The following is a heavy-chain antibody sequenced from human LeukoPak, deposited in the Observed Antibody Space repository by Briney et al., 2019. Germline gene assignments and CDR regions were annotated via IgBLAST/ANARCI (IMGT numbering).Heavy chain of an antibody. Sequence: GGSLRLSCAASGFTFSSYAIHWVRQAPGKGLEWVALISYDGSDKFYADSVKGRFTISRDVAKKSLNLQMNSLRAEDTAVYYCARESITIFGVVIDWGQGTLVTVSS. J-gene: IGHJ4*02. D-gene: IGHD3-3*01. CDR2: ISYDGSDK. V-gene: IGHV3-30-3*01. CDR3: ARESITIFGVVID. CDR1: GFTFSSYA.